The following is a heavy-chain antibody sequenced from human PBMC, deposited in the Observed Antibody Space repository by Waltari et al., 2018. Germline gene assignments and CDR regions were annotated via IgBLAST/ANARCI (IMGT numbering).Heavy chain of an antibody. D-gene: IGHD1-26*01. V-gene: IGHV4-39*01. CDR1: GGSISSSSYY. CDR2: IYYSGST. CDR3: ARQNEGARGIDAFDI. Sequence: QLQLQESGPGLVKPSETLSLTCTVSGGSISSSSYYWGWIRQPPGKGLKWIGSIYYSGSTYYNPSLKSRVTISVDTSKNQFSLKLSSVTAADTAVYYCARQNEGARGIDAFDIWGQGTMVTVSS. J-gene: IGHJ3*02.